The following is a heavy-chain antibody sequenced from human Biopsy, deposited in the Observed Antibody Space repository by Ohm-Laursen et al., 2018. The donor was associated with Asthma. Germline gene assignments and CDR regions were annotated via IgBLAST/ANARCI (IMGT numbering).Heavy chain of an antibody. CDR1: GYNFISFA. J-gene: IGHJ3*01. Sequence: SVKVSCKASGYNFISFAIHWVRQAPGQRLEWMGWVNTGNGDTKYSQKFQGRVTITRDTSASTAYMELRSLRSEDTATYYCARTFYDFLTGQVKDVFGVWGQGTKVTGS. CDR2: VNTGNGDT. D-gene: IGHD3-9*01. CDR3: ARTFYDFLTGQVKDVFGV. V-gene: IGHV1-3*04.